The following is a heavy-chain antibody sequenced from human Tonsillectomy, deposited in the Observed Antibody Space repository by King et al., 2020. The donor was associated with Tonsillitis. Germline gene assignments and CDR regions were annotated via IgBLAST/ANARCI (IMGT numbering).Heavy chain of an antibody. D-gene: IGHD2-21*01. J-gene: IGHJ4*02. CDR3: TRLHIS. CDR2: IRSKANSYAT. CDR1: GFTFSGSA. Sequence: VQLVESGGGLVQPGGSLKLSCAASGFTFSGSAMHWVRQASGKGLEWVGRIRSKANSYATAYAASVKGRFTIPRDDSKNTAYLQMNSLKTEDTAVYYCTRLHISWGQGTLVTVSS. V-gene: IGHV3-73*02.